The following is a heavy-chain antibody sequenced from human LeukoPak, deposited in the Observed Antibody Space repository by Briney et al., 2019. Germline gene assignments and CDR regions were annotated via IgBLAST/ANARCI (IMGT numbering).Heavy chain of an antibody. V-gene: IGHV3-66*03. CDR1: GFTVSSNS. Sequence: PGGSLRLSCTVSGFTVSSNSMSWVRQAPGKGLEWVSFIYSDNTHYSDSVKGRFTISRDNSKNTLYLQMNSLRAEDTAVYYCAKDSTVSHPILRYFDWLSYPFDYWGQGTLVTVSS. D-gene: IGHD3-9*01. J-gene: IGHJ4*02. CDR2: IYSDNT. CDR3: AKDSTVSHPILRYFDWLSYPFDY.